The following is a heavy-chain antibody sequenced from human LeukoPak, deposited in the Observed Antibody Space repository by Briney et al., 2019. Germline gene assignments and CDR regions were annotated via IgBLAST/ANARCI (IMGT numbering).Heavy chain of an antibody. D-gene: IGHD4-17*01. Sequence: PGGSLRLSCAASGFTFSSYVLSWVRQTPGKGLEWVSGISGSGGNAFYADSVKGRFTISRDNSKNTLYLQMNSLRAEDTAVYYCAKDDYGRDYWGQGTLVTVSS. J-gene: IGHJ4*02. V-gene: IGHV3-23*01. CDR2: ISGSGGNA. CDR3: AKDDYGRDY. CDR1: GFTFSSYV.